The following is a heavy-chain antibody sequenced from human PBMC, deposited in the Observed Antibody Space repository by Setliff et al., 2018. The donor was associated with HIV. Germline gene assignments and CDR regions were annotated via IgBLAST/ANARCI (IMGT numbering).Heavy chain of an antibody. CDR1: GGSISTSNYY. Sequence: SETLSLTCTVSGGSISTSNYYWGWVRQPPGKGLEWVGNVDYTGSTYYNPSPKSRVTISVDTSKNQFSLKLSSVTAADTAVYYCARHGAYEAYYDYMDVWGKGTTVTVSS. CDR2: VDYTGST. CDR3: ARHGAYEAYYDYMDV. V-gene: IGHV4-39*01. D-gene: IGHD5-12*01. J-gene: IGHJ6*03.